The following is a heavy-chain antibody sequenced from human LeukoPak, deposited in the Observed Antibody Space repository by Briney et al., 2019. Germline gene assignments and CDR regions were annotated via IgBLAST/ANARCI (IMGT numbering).Heavy chain of an antibody. V-gene: IGHV1-69*04. D-gene: IGHD2-8*01. CDR1: GGTFSSYI. CDR2: IIPILGIA. Sequence: SVKVSCKASGGTFSSYIISWVRQAPGQGLEWMGRIIPILGIANYAQKFQGRVTITADKSTSTAYMELSSLRSEDTAVYYCARDSCTNGVCYPYYYMDVWGKGTTVTVSS. J-gene: IGHJ6*03. CDR3: ARDSCTNGVCYPYYYMDV.